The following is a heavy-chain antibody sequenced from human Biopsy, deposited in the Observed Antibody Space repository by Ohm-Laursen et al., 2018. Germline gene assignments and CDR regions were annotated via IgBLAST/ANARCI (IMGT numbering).Heavy chain of an antibody. J-gene: IGHJ5*02. D-gene: IGHD1-7*01. CDR3: GRAVRNQLLTDP. V-gene: IGHV1-8*01. Sequence: GASAKVSCKLSGYTLTSYDITWVRQASGQRPEWIGWLNPVSGNSNFGQKFRGRVTVTSDTSISTAYMELSGLTSDETATYYCGRAVRNQLLTDPWGQGTLVTVTS. CDR1: GYTLTSYD. CDR2: LNPVSGNS.